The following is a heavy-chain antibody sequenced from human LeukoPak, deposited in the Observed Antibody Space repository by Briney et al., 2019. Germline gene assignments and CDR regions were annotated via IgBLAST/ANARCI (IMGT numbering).Heavy chain of an antibody. CDR2: INHSGST. J-gene: IGHJ4*02. CDR1: GGSFSGYY. Sequence: PSETLSLTCAVYGGSFSGYYWSWIRQPPGKGLEWIGEINHSGSTNYNPSLKSRVTISVATSKNQFSLKLSSVTAADTAVYYCARGIRGVIIDPPYYFDYWGQGTLVTVSS. V-gene: IGHV4-34*01. CDR3: ARGIRGVIIDPPYYFDY. D-gene: IGHD3-10*01.